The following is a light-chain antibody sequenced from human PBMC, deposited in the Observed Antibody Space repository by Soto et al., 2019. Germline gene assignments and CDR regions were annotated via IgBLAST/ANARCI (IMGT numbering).Light chain of an antibody. CDR2: DTS. V-gene: IGKV3-20*01. J-gene: IGKJ4*01. CDR3: HQYGSSPQT. Sequence: EIVLTQSPGTLSLSPGERATLSCRASQSVSSNYLAWDQQNPGQAPRLLIHDTSTRATGIPDRFSGSGSGTDFTLTISSLEPEDFAVYYCHQYGSSPQTFGGGTKVEIK. CDR1: QSVSSNY.